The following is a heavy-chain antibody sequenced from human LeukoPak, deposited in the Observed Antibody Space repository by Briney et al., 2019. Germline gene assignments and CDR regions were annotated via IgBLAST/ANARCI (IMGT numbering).Heavy chain of an antibody. CDR3: ARAPWRDGLELRYLNWFDP. V-gene: IGHV3-21*01. CDR2: ISSSSSYI. Sequence: GGSLRLSCAASGFTFSSYSMNWVRQAPGKGLEWVSSISSSSSYIYYADSVKGRFTISRDNAKNSLYLQMNSLRAEDTAVYYCARAPWRDGLELRYLNWFDPWGQGTLVTVSS. J-gene: IGHJ5*02. D-gene: IGHD1-7*01. CDR1: GFTFSSYS.